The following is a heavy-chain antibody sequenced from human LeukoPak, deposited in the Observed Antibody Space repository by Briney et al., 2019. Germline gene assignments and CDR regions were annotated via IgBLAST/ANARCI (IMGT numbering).Heavy chain of an antibody. CDR2: ISSSSSYI. CDR1: GFTFSSYS. V-gene: IGHV3-21*01. J-gene: IGHJ6*03. Sequence: GGSLRLSCAASGFTFSSYSMNWVRQAPGKGLEWVSSISSSSSYIYYADSVKGRFTISRDNSKNTLYLQMNSLRAEDTAVYYCAKASRRGGLGDYYYYYMDVWGKGTTVTVSS. CDR3: AKASRRGGLGDYYYYYMDV. D-gene: IGHD3-16*01.